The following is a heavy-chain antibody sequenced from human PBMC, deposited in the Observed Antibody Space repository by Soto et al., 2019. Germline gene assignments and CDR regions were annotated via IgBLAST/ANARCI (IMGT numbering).Heavy chain of an antibody. Sequence: GGSLRLSCAASGFTFSNAWMNWVRQAPGKGLEWVGRIKSKTDGGTTDYAAPVKGRFTISRDDSKNTLYLQMNSLRAEDTAVYYCARGPARGIVLVPAAMNYYYGMDVWGQGTTVTVSS. CDR2: IKSKTDGGTT. J-gene: IGHJ6*02. D-gene: IGHD2-2*01. CDR1: GFTFSNAW. CDR3: ARGPARGIVLVPAAMNYYYGMDV. V-gene: IGHV3-15*07.